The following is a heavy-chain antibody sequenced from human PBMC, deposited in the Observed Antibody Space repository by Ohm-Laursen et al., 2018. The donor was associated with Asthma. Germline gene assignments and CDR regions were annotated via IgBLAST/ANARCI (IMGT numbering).Heavy chain of an antibody. V-gene: IGHV1-8*01. Sequence: ASVKVSCKASGYTFTSYDINWVRQATGQGLEWMGWMNPNSGNTGYAQKFQGRVTMTRNTSISTAYMELSSLRSEDTAVYYCAREVRFYDYIWGSYRSGPYYYGMDVWGQGTTVTVSS. D-gene: IGHD3-16*02. CDR1: GYTFTSYD. CDR3: AREVRFYDYIWGSYRSGPYYYGMDV. J-gene: IGHJ6*02. CDR2: MNPNSGNT.